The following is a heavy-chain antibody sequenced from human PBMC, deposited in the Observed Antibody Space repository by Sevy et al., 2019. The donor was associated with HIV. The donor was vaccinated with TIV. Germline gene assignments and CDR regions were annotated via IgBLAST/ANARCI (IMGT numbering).Heavy chain of an antibody. D-gene: IGHD6-13*01. CDR3: VRPTPRIAASSAAFFDY. V-gene: IGHV3-23*01. CDR1: GFTFSSFA. Sequence: GGSLRLSCAASGFTFSSFAMSWVRQVPGKGLEWVSSINGRGGSTYYADSVKGRVTLSRDNSKNTLFLQMDRLRAEDTAIYYCVRPTPRIAASSAAFFDYWGQGTLVTVSS. J-gene: IGHJ4*02. CDR2: INGRGGST.